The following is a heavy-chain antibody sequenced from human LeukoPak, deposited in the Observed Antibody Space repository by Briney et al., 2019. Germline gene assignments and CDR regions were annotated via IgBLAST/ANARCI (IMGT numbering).Heavy chain of an antibody. CDR1: GFIFSNYA. J-gene: IGHJ6*03. D-gene: IGHD1-14*01. CDR3: AREITLYSYYYMDV. CDR2: ISYDGSNK. V-gene: IGHV3-30*01. Sequence: GRSLRLSCAASGFIFSNYAMHWVRQAPGKGLEWVAVISYDGSNKYYAHSVKGRFTISRDNSRNTLYLQMNSLRAEDTAVYYCAREITLYSYYYMDVWAKGPRSPSP.